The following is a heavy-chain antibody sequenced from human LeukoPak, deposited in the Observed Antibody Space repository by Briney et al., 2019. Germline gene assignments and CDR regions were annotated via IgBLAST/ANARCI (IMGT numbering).Heavy chain of an antibody. V-gene: IGHV4-4*07. D-gene: IGHD5-18*01. Sequence: PSETLSLTCTVSGGSTSSYYWSWIRQPAGKGLEWIGRIYTSGSTNYNPSLKSRVTMSVDTSKNQFSLKLSSVTAADTAVYYCARGSGYSPLRDGMDVWGQGTTVTVSS. J-gene: IGHJ6*02. CDR3: ARGSGYSPLRDGMDV. CDR1: GGSTSSYY. CDR2: IYTSGST.